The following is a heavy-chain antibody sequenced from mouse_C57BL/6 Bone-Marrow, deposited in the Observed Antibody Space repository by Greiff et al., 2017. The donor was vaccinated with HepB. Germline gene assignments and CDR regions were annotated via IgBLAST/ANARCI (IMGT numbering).Heavy chain of an antibody. CDR1: GFTFSDYG. CDR3: ARLYYDGSSYGFDV. V-gene: IGHV5-17*01. J-gene: IGHJ1*03. CDR2: ISSGSSTI. D-gene: IGHD1-1*01. Sequence: EVQLQQSGGGLVKPGGSLKLSCAASGFTFSDYGMHWVRQAPEKGLEWVAYISSGSSTIYYADTVKGRFTISRDNAKNTLFLQRTSLRSEDTAMYYCARLYYDGSSYGFDVWGTGTTVTVSS.